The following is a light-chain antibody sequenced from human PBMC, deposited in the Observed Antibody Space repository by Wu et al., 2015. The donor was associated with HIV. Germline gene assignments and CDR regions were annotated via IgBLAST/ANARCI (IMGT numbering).Light chain of an antibody. Sequence: EIKMTQSPVTLSVFPGERATLSCRANQTVNRNLAWYQQKPGQRPGLLIYSSSIRSTNIPPRFSASGSGTEFSLTINNIQSDDFAVYYCQQYDDWPRTFGPGTRVEIK. V-gene: IGKV3D-15*03. J-gene: IGKJ3*01. CDR2: SSS. CDR3: QQYDDWPRT. CDR1: QTVNRN.